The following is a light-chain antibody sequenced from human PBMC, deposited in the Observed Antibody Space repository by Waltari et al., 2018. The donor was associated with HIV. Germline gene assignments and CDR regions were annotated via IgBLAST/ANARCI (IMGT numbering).Light chain of an antibody. CDR3: QSYDNSLGGPCV. CDR1: SSNIAADSG. V-gene: IGLV1-40*01. Sequence: QSVLTQPPSVSGAPGQTVTISCTGTSSNIAADSGVHWYQQSPGRGPRLLIYGDNHRPSGVPGRFSGSKSGTSASLTITGLQAEDEAHYYCQSYDNSLGGPCVFGGGTSLTVL. CDR2: GDN. J-gene: IGLJ3*02.